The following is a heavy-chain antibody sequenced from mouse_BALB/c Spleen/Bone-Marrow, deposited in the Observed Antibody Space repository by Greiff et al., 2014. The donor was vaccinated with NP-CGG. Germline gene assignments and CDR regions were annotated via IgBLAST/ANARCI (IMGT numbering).Heavy chain of an antibody. Sequence: QGQLKESGAGLGRPGSSGKISCKASGYAFSSYWMNWGKQRPGRGLGGIGQIYPGDGDTNYNGKFKGKATLTADKSSSTAYMQLSSLTSEDSAVYFCARWITTVVAPYVMDYWGQGTSVTVSS. CDR3: ARWITTVVAPYVMDY. J-gene: IGHJ4*01. CDR1: GYAFSSYW. D-gene: IGHD1-1*01. V-gene: IGHV1-80*01. CDR2: IYPGDGDT.